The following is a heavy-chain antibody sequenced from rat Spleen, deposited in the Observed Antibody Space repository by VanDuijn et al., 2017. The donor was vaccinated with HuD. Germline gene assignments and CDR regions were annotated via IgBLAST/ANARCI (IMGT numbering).Heavy chain of an antibody. J-gene: IGHJ2*01. CDR2: INFDGSST. CDR1: GITFSNYA. CDR3: TTDRLGADYFDY. V-gene: IGHV5-29*01. Sequence: EVQLVESGGGLVQPGGTLKLSCAASGITFSNYAMAWVRQAPTKGLEWVATINFDGSSTYYRDSVRGRFTISRDNAKRTLYLQMDSLRSEDTATYYCTTDRLGADYFDYWGQGVMVTVSS. D-gene: IGHD5-1*01.